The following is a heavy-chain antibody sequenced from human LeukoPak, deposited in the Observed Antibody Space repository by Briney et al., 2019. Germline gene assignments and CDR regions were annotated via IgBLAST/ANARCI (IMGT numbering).Heavy chain of an antibody. CDR3: AKELDTMFFDY. CDR2: AGWAGGTT. J-gene: IGHJ4*02. Sequence: GGSLRLSCATSGFNFDRYTIHWVRQAPGKGLEWVSLAGWAGGTTFYSDSVRGRFTISRDSGRESVYLQMNSLTADDTAFYFCAKELDTMFFDYWGQGTLVTVSS. V-gene: IGHV3-43*01. CDR1: GFNFDRYT. D-gene: IGHD3-10*02.